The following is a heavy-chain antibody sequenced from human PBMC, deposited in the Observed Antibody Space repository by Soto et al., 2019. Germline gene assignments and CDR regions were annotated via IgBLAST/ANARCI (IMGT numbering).Heavy chain of an antibody. D-gene: IGHD7-27*01. J-gene: IGHJ4*02. CDR3: AKDSHHRTGAQDY. Sequence: GGSLRFSCAASGFTFSSYAMSWVRQAPGKGLEWVSAISGSGGSTYYADSVKGRFTISRDNSKNTLYLQMNSLRAEDTAVYYCAKDSHHRTGAQDYWGQGTLVTVSS. V-gene: IGHV3-23*01. CDR1: GFTFSSYA. CDR2: ISGSGGST.